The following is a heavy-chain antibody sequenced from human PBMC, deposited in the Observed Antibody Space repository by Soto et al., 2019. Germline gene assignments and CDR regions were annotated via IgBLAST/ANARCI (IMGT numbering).Heavy chain of an antibody. CDR2: IYSGGST. CDR1: GFTVSSNY. V-gene: IGHV3-53*01. CDR3: ARGLGPQYYDLWTNPGAFDI. J-gene: IGHJ3*02. Sequence: GGSLRLSCAASGFTVSSNYMSWVRQAPGKGLEWVSVIYSGGSTYYADSVKGRFTISRDNSKNTLYLQMNSLRAEDTAVYYCARGLGPQYYDLWTNPGAFDIWGQGTMVTVSS. D-gene: IGHD3-3*01.